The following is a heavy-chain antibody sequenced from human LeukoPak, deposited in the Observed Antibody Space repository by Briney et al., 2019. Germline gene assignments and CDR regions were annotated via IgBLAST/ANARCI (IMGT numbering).Heavy chain of an antibody. D-gene: IGHD3-3*01. CDR3: ARHGFLEWLLYLPGNDYYYYGMDV. CDR2: IYYSGST. Sequence: SQTLSLTCTVSGGSISSGGYYWSWIRQHPGKGLEWIGYIYYSGSTYYNPSLKSRVTISVDTSKNQFSLKLSSVTAADTAVYYCARHGFLEWLLYLPGNDYYYYGMDVWGQGTTVTVSS. CDR1: GGSISSGGYY. J-gene: IGHJ6*02. V-gene: IGHV4-31*03.